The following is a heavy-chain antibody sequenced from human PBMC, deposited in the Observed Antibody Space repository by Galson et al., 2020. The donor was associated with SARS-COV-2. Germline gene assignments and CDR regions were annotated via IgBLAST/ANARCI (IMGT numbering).Heavy chain of an antibody. Sequence: GGSLRLSCAASGFTFDKHSMHWVRQTPGKGLEWVSGISWNSGTIDYADSVKGRFTISRDNAKNSLYLQMNSLKAEDTALYYCVKGSWGSPFDIWGQGTMVTVSS. D-gene: IGHD7-27*01. CDR1: GFTFDKHS. CDR2: ISWNSGTI. V-gene: IGHV3-9*01. J-gene: IGHJ3*02. CDR3: VKGSWGSPFDI.